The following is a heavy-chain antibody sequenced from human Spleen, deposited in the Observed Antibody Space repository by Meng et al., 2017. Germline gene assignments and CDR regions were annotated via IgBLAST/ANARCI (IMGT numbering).Heavy chain of an antibody. V-gene: IGHV3-23*01. CDR3: ARDSGVYDYVWGSYRYLSYYYYGMDV. J-gene: IGHJ6*02. CDR1: GFTFNTYT. CDR2: IGDSGGRM. D-gene: IGHD3-16*02. Sequence: GESLKISCAASGFTFNTYTMNWVRQVPGKGLEWVSSIGDSGGRMYYAESVKGRFTISRDNSKNTLYLQMNSLRAEDTAVYYCARDSGVYDYVWGSYRYLSYYYYGMDVWGQGTTVTVSS.